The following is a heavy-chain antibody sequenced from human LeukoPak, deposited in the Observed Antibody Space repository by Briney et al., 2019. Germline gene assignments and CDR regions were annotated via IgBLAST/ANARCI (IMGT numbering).Heavy chain of an antibody. CDR1: GFTFSNYA. CDR3: AKDTTVTTIFSYYMDV. V-gene: IGHV3-23*01. CDR2: ISGNGGST. Sequence: GGSLRLSCAASGFTFSNYAMSWVRQAPGKGLEWVSAISGNGGSTYYADSVKGRFTISRDNSKNTLYLQMNSLRAEDTAVYYCAKDTTVTTIFSYYMDVWGKGTTVTVSS. D-gene: IGHD4-17*01. J-gene: IGHJ6*03.